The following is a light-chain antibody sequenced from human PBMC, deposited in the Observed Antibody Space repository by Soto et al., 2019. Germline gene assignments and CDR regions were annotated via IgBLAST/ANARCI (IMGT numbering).Light chain of an antibody. CDR3: CSYAGSSISYV. J-gene: IGLJ1*01. CDR1: SSDVGDYGY. V-gene: IGLV2-11*01. CDR2: DVT. Sequence: QSALAQPRSVSGSPGQSVTITCTGTSSDVGDYGYVSWYQEHPGKAPKLLIYDVTKRPSGVPNRFSGSKSGNTASLTISGLQAEDEADYYCCSYAGSSISYVFGTGTKVTVL.